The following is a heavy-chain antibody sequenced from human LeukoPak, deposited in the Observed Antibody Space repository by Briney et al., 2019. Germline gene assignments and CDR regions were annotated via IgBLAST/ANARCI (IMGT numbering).Heavy chain of an antibody. D-gene: IGHD2-15*01. J-gene: IGHJ5*02. V-gene: IGHV3-7*01. CDR2: IKQDGSEK. Sequence: PGGPLRLSCAASGFTFSSYWMSWVRQAPGKGLEWVANIKQDGSEKYDVDSVKGRFTISRDNAKNSLYLQMNSLRAEDTAVYYCARVVGYCSGGSCYSGWFDPWGQGTLVTVSS. CDR1: GFTFSSYW. CDR3: ARVVGYCSGGSCYSGWFDP.